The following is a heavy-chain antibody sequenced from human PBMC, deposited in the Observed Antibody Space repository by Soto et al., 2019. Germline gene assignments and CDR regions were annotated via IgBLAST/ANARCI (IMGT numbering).Heavy chain of an antibody. CDR1: GGSISSGGYY. J-gene: IGHJ5*02. CDR2: IYYSGST. Sequence: QVQPQESGPGLVKPSQTLSLTCTVSGGSISSGGYYWSWIRQHPGKGLEWIGYIYYSGSTYYNPSLKSRVTISVDTSKNQFSLKLSSVTAADTAVYYCASGTYGSGSCFDPWGQGTLVTVSS. CDR3: ASGTYGSGSCFDP. V-gene: IGHV4-31*03. D-gene: IGHD3-10*01.